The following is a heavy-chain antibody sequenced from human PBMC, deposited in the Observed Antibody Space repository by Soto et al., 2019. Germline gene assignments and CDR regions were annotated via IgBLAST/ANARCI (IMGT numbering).Heavy chain of an antibody. CDR3: ARDLTGQKERPYDCYGTEV. CDR2: IWYDGSNK. D-gene: IGHD7-27*01. Sequence: HGCCLRLSCAACRLTVSSYGVDVVLQEPGKGLEWVAVIWYDGSNKYYADSVKGRFTTSRDNSKNTLYLQMNSLRADDTAVYYCARDLTGQKERPYDCYGTEVRLQRTTVTVS. CDR1: RLTVSSYG. J-gene: IGHJ6*02. V-gene: IGHV3-33*01.